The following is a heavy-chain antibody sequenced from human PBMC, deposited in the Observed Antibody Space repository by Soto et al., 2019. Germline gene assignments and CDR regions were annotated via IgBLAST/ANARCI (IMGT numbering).Heavy chain of an antibody. CDR1: GGSISSSSYY. D-gene: IGHD5-12*01. V-gene: IGHV4-39*02. J-gene: IGHJ4*02. Sequence: PSETLSLTCTVSGGSISSSSYYWGWIRQPPGKGLEWIGSIYYSGSTYYNPSLKSRVTISVDTSKNQFSLKLSSVTAADTAVYYCAREGNLGRWLQPLDYWGQGTLVTVSS. CDR3: AREGNLGRWLQPLDY. CDR2: IYYSGST.